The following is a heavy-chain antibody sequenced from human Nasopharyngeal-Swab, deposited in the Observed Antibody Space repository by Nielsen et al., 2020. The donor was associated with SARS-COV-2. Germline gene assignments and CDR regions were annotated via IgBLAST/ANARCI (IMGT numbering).Heavy chain of an antibody. Sequence: GEYLKISCAASGFTFSSYWMHWVRQAPGKGLGWVSRINNDGSSTSSADSVKGRFTISRDNSQNTLYLQMNSLRAEDTAVYHCSIIAAAGTHYWGQGTLVTVSS. CDR2: INNDGSST. CDR1: GFTFSSYW. J-gene: IGHJ4*02. D-gene: IGHD6-13*01. V-gene: IGHV3-74*01. CDR3: SIIAAAGTHY.